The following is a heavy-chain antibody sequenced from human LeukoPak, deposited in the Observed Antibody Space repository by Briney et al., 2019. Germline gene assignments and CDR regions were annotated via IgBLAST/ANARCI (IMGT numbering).Heavy chain of an antibody. Sequence: SETLSLTCAVSGYSISSGYYWGWIRQPPGKGLEWIGSIYHSGSTYYNPSLKSRVTISVDTSKNQFSLKLSSVTAADTAVYYCARRPGVTIFGVVIGRGFDYWGQGTLVTVSS. CDR2: IYHSGST. D-gene: IGHD3-3*01. V-gene: IGHV4-38-2*01. J-gene: IGHJ4*02. CDR1: GYSISSGYY. CDR3: ARRPGVTIFGVVIGRGFDY.